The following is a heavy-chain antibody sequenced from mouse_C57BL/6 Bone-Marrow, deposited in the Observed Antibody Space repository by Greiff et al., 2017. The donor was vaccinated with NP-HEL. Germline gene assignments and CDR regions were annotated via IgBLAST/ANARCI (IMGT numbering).Heavy chain of an antibody. CDR2: IRNKANGYTT. J-gene: IGHJ1*03. CDR1: GFTFTDYY. Sequence: DVKLQESGGGLVQPGGSLSLSCAASGFTFTDYYMSWVRQPPGKALEWLGFIRNKANGYTTEYSASVKGRFTISRDNSQSILYLQMNALRAEDSATYYCASHYYYGSYWYFDVWGTGTTVTVSS. V-gene: IGHV7-3*01. D-gene: IGHD1-1*01. CDR3: ASHYYYGSYWYFDV.